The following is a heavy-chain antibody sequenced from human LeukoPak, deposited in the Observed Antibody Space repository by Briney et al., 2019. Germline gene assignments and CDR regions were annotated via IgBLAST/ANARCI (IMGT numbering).Heavy chain of an antibody. D-gene: IGHD5-18*01. J-gene: IGHJ4*02. CDR2: IIPIFGIA. V-gene: IGHV1-69*04. CDR3: ASGYSYGSGIDY. CDR1: GGTFSSYA. Sequence: ASVKVSCKASGGTFSSYAISWVRQAPGQGLEWMGRIIPIFGIANYAQKFQGRVTITADKSTSTAYMELSSLRSEDTAVYYCASGYSYGSGIDYWGQGTLVTVSS.